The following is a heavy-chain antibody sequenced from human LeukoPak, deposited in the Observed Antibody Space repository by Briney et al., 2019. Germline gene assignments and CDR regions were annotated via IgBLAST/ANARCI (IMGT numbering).Heavy chain of an antibody. CDR1: GFTFSSYA. Sequence: PGRSLRLSCAASGFTFSSYAMHWVRQAPGKGLEWVAVISYDGSNKYYADSVKGRFTISRDNSKNTLYLQMNSLRAEDTALYYCARDETWQWLAVVDYWGQGTLVTVSS. CDR2: ISYDGSNK. D-gene: IGHD6-19*01. J-gene: IGHJ4*02. CDR3: ARDETWQWLAVVDY. V-gene: IGHV3-30*04.